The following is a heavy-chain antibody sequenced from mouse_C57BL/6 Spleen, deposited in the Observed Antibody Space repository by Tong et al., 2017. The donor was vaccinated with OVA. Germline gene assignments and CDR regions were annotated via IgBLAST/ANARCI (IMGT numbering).Heavy chain of an antibody. V-gene: IGHV1-9*01. Sequence: VQLQESGAELMKPGASVKLSCKATGYTFTGYWIEWVKQRPGHGLEWIGEIYPRSGNTYYNEKFKGKATLTADKSSSTAYMQLSSLTSEDSAVYYCARKLRGYFDVWGTGTTVTVSS. CDR2: IYPRSGNT. J-gene: IGHJ1*03. D-gene: IGHD1-1*01. CDR3: ARKLRGYFDV. CDR1: GYTFTGYW.